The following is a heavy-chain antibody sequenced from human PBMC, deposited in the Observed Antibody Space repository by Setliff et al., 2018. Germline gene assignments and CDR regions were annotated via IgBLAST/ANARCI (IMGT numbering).Heavy chain of an antibody. D-gene: IGHD3-9*01. CDR2: INSDGSST. Sequence: HPGGSLRLSCAASGFTFSSYWMHWVRQAPGKGLVWVSRINSDGSSTSYADSVKGRFTISRDNAKNTLYLQMNSLRAEDTAVYYCARDYVLRYFDRPHTLWSYYYYGMDVWGQGTTVTVSS. J-gene: IGHJ6*02. CDR1: GFTFSSYW. V-gene: IGHV3-74*01. CDR3: ARDYVLRYFDRPHTLWSYYYYGMDV.